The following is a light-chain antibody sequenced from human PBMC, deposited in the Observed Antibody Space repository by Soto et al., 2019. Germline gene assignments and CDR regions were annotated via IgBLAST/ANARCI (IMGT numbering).Light chain of an antibody. J-gene: IGLJ3*02. V-gene: IGLV4-69*01. CDR2: LNSDGSH. CDR1: SGHSRSA. Sequence: QPVLTQSPSASASLGASVKLTCTLSSGHSRSAIAWHQQQPEKGPRYLMKLNSDGSHSKGDGIPDRFSGSSSGAERYLTISSLQSEDEADYYCQTWVTGTWVFGGGTKLTVL. CDR3: QTWVTGTWV.